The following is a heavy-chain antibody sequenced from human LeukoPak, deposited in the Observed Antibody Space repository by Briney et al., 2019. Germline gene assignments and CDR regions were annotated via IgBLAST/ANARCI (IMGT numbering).Heavy chain of an antibody. CDR2: IYYSGYT. D-gene: IGHD2-15*01. V-gene: IGHV4-4*02. Sequence: PSETLSLTCAVSGASIGSNNWWSWLRQSPGTGLEWIGEIYYSGYTHYNPSLKSRVTISVDKSKNQVSLKLTSATAADTAVYYCAGRHCRGDTCYPLDYWGQGSLVTVSS. J-gene: IGHJ4*02. CDR1: GASIGSNNW. CDR3: AGRHCRGDTCYPLDY.